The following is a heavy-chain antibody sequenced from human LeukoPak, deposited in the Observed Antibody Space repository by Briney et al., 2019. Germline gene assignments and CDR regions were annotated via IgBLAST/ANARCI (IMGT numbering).Heavy chain of an antibody. J-gene: IGHJ6*03. V-gene: IGHV3-7*01. CDR3: AREGQLVKASYYYYYYYMDV. CDR2: IKQDGSEK. Sequence: PGGSLRLSCAASGFTFSSYWMSWVRQAPGKGLEWVANIKQDGSEKYYVDSVKGRFTISRDNTKNSLYLQMNSLRAEDTAVYYCAREGQLVKASYYYYYYYMDVWGKGTTVTVSS. CDR1: GFTFSSYW. D-gene: IGHD6-6*01.